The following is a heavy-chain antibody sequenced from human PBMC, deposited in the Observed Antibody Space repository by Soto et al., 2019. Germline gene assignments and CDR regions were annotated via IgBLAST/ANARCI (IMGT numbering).Heavy chain of an antibody. V-gene: IGHV3-48*02. Sequence: GGSLRPSCAASGYTFSEYSMNWVRQAPGKGLEWVSYFGTSRKYIFYADSVRGRFTISRDDARSSLYLQLNSLRDEDTAVYYCVRDRDWAFDIWGQGTMVTVSS. J-gene: IGHJ3*02. CDR2: FGTSRKYI. CDR3: VRDRDWAFDI. D-gene: IGHD3-9*01. CDR1: GYTFSEYS.